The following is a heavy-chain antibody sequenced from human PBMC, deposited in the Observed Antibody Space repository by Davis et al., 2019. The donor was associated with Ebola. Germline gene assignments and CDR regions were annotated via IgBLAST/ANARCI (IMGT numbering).Heavy chain of an antibody. Sequence: AASVKVSCKASGYIFTSYDISWVRQAPGQGLEWMGWISAYNGNTNYPQKLQGRVAMTTDTSTSTAYMELRSLRSDDTAVYYCARVQGYCTSTRCYTLGGCDYWGQGTLVTVSS. D-gene: IGHD2-2*02. CDR2: ISAYNGNT. V-gene: IGHV1-18*01. J-gene: IGHJ4*02. CDR3: ARVQGYCTSTRCYTLGGCDY. CDR1: GYIFTSYD.